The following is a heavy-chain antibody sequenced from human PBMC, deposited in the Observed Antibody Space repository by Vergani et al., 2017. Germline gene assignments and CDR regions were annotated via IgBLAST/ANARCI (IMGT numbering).Heavy chain of an antibody. D-gene: IGHD4-17*01. Sequence: LVESGGGLVQPGGSLRLSCAASSFSVSSHYMTWVRQAPGKGLEWVSTINIGGRTSYADSVKGRLTLTRDDSKNTLHLQMNSLTPEDTAVYYCARGMTTETTDLDGFDIWGQGTMVSVSS. J-gene: IGHJ3*02. CDR2: INIGGRT. CDR3: ARGMTTETTDLDGFDI. V-gene: IGHV3-66*02. CDR1: SFSVSSHY.